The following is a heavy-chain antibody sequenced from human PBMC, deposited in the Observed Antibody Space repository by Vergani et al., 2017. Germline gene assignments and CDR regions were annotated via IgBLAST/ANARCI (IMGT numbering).Heavy chain of an antibody. CDR2: IWYDGSNK. Sequence: QVQLVESGGGVVQPGRSLRLSCAASGFTFSSYGMHWVRQAPGKGLEWVAVIWYDGSNKYYADSVKGRFTISRDNSKNTLYLQMNSLRAEDTAVYYCARDGWIQLWDTNWFDPWGQGTLVTVSS. CDR3: ARDGWIQLWDTNWFDP. V-gene: IGHV3-33*01. J-gene: IGHJ5*02. D-gene: IGHD5-18*01. CDR1: GFTFSSYG.